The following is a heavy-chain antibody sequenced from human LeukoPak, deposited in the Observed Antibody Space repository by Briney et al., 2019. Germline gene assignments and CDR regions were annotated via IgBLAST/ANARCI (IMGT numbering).Heavy chain of an antibody. CDR1: GGSFSGYY. D-gene: IGHD1-26*01. V-gene: IGHV4-34*01. CDR2: INHSGST. CDR3: ARLRLSGGSFSVGWFDP. J-gene: IGHJ5*02. Sequence: SETLSLTCAVYGGSFSGYYWSWIRQPPGKGLEWIGEINHSGSTNYNPSLKSRVTISVDTSKNQFSLKLSSVTAADTAVYFCARLRLSGGSFSVGWFDPWGQGIQVTVSS.